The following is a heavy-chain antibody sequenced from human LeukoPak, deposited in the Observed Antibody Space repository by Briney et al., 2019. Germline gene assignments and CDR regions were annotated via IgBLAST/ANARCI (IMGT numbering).Heavy chain of an antibody. CDR3: ANLVIRPPR. D-gene: IGHD2-8*02. CDR2: ISSNTNTI. V-gene: IGHV3-48*01. Sequence: PGGSLRLSCAASGFTFSSYSMNWVRQAPVKGLEWVSYISSNTNTIYYADSVKGRFTISKDNAKNSLYLQMNSLRAEDTAVYYCANLVIRPPRWGQGTLVTVSS. CDR1: GFTFSSYS. J-gene: IGHJ4*02.